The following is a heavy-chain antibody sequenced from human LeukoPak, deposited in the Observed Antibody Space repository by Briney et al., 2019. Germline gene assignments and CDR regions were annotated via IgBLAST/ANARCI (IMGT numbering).Heavy chain of an antibody. CDR2: IWYVGSNK. CDR1: GFTFSSYG. V-gene: IGHV3-30*02. Sequence: GGSLRLSCAASGFTFSSYGMHWVRQAPGKGLEWVAVIWYVGSNKYYADSVKGRFTISRDNSKNTLYLQMNSLRAEDTAVYYCAKEVTYRPEMATGDWGQGTLVTVSS. J-gene: IGHJ4*02. CDR3: AKEVTYRPEMATGD. D-gene: IGHD5-24*01.